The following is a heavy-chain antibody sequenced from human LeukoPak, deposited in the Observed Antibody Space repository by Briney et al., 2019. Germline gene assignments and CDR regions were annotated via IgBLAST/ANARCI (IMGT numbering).Heavy chain of an antibody. D-gene: IGHD4-17*01. V-gene: IGHV4-61*02. CDR3: ARGGPDYGDYVGY. CDR1: GGSISSGSYY. Sequence: SETLSLTCTVSGGSISSGSYYWSWIRQPAWKGLEWIGRIYTSGSTNYNPSLKNRVTISVDTSKNQFSLKLSSVTAADTAVYYCARGGPDYGDYVGYWGQGTLVTVSS. CDR2: IYTSGST. J-gene: IGHJ4*02.